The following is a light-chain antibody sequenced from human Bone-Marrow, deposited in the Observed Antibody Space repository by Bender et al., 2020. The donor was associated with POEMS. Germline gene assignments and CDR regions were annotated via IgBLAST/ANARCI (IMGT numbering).Light chain of an antibody. V-gene: IGLV2-14*02. CDR1: SSDIGAYNL. J-gene: IGLJ3*02. Sequence: QSALTQPASVSGSPGQSITIPCTGTSSDIGAYNLVSWYQHLPGKAPKLMIFEVNKRPSGISNRFSGSKSGNTASLTISGRQAEDQADYYCSSYKRSSTLDWVLGEGTKVTVL. CDR3: SSYKRSSTLDWV. CDR2: EVN.